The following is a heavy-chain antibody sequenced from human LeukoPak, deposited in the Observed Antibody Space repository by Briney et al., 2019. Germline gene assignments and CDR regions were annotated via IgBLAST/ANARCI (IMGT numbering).Heavy chain of an antibody. CDR3: AICHWYSSGCRNDY. D-gene: IGHD6-19*01. V-gene: IGHV3-23*01. CDR1: GFTFSSYG. Sequence: GGSLRLSCAASGFTFSSYGMSWVRQTPGKGLEWVSAISGSGGSTYYADSVKGRFTISRDNSKNTLYLQMNSLRAEDTAVYYCAICHWYSSGCRNDYWGQGTLVTVSS. CDR2: ISGSGGST. J-gene: IGHJ4*02.